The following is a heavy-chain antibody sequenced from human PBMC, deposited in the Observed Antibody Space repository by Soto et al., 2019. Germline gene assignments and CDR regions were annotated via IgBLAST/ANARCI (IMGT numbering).Heavy chain of an antibody. D-gene: IGHD3-10*01. CDR1: GFTVTKTY. CDR3: ARGGSSGTYYAHWNFDL. Sequence: EVQVVESGGGLAQPGGSLRLSCAASGFTVTKTYMSWVRQAPGKGLEWVSVIYGGGTTYHADSVKGRFSTSRDSSKNTLYLQMNSLRAEDTAVYYCARGGSSGTYYAHWNFDLWGRGTLVTVSS. V-gene: IGHV3-66*01. J-gene: IGHJ2*01. CDR2: IYGGGTT.